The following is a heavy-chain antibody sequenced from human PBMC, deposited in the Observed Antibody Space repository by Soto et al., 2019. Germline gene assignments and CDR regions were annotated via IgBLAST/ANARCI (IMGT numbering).Heavy chain of an antibody. CDR1: GLTFSSYA. Sequence: GGSLRLSCAASGLTFSSYAMSWVRQAPGKGLEWVSTISASGGTTYYADSVKGRFTISRDNSRNTLHLQMSSLRVDDTAIYYCAKSGQLDYCGQGTLVTVSS. CDR3: AKSGQLDY. D-gene: IGHD6-6*01. V-gene: IGHV3-23*01. CDR2: ISASGGTT. J-gene: IGHJ4*02.